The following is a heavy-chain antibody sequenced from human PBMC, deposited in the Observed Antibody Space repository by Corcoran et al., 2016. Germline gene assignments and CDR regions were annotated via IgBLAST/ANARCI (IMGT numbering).Heavy chain of an antibody. D-gene: IGHD3-10*01. CDR1: GFSLSTSGMC. CDR3: ARISPAGVGYALYI. V-gene: IGHV2-70*20. Sequence: QVTLRESGPALVKPTQTLTLTCTFSGFSLSTSGMCVSWVRQPPGKALEWLALIDWDDDKYYSTSLKTRLTISKDTSKNQVVITMTNMDPVDTATYYCARISPAGVGYALYIWGQGTMVTVSS. J-gene: IGHJ3*02. CDR2: IDWDDDK.